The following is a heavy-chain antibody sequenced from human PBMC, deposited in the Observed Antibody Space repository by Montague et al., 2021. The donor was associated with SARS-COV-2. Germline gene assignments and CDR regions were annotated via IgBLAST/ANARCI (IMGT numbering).Heavy chain of an antibody. D-gene: IGHD6-19*01. J-gene: IGHJ4*02. Sequence: SETLSLTCAVYGGSFSGYYWSWIRQPPGKGLEWIGENNHSGSTNYNPSLKSRVTISVDTSKNQFSLKLSSVTAADTAVYYCARGSRQWLVRPPHYYYFDYWGQGTLVTVSS. CDR2: NNHSGST. CDR3: ARGSRQWLVRPPHYYYFDY. CDR1: GGSFSGYY. V-gene: IGHV4-34*01.